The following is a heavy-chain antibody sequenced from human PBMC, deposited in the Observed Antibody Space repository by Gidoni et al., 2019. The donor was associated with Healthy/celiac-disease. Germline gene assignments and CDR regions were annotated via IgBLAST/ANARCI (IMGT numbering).Heavy chain of an antibody. CDR3: ARLGDTVTTEYYFDY. J-gene: IGHJ4*02. CDR1: GGYISSYY. CDR2: IYYSGST. D-gene: IGHD4-17*01. V-gene: IGHV4-59*08. Sequence: QVQLQESGPGLVKPSETLSLTCTVSGGYISSYYWSWIRQPPGKGLEWIGYIYYSGSTNYNPSLKSRVTISVDTSKNQFSLKLSSVTAADTAVYYCARLGDTVTTEYYFDYWGQGTLVTVSS.